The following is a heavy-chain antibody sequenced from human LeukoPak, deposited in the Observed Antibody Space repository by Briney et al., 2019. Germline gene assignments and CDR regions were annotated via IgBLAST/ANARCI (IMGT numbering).Heavy chain of an antibody. CDR1: GGSFSGYY. Sequence: PSETLSLTCAVYGGSFSGYYWSWIRQSPGKGLEWIGEINHSGSTNYNPSLKSRVTISVDTSKNQFSLKLSSVTAADTAVYYCARGRFGGYYGSGSYYRKSRYNWFDPWGQGTLVTVSS. V-gene: IGHV4-34*01. D-gene: IGHD3-10*01. J-gene: IGHJ5*02. CDR3: ARGRFGGYYGSGSYYRKSRYNWFDP. CDR2: INHSGST.